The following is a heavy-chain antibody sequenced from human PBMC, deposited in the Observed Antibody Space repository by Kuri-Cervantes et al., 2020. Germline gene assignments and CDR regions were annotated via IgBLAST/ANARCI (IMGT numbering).Heavy chain of an antibody. V-gene: IGHV4-34*01. CDR1: GGSFSGYY. J-gene: IGHJ4*02. CDR2: INHSGST. D-gene: IGHD3-3*01. Sequence: SQTLSLTCAVYGGSFSGYYWSWIRQPPGKGLEWIGEINHSGSTNYNPSLKSRVTISVDTSKNQFSLKLSSVTAADTAVYYCARANYDIWSGYSDGFDYWGQGTLVTVSS. CDR3: ARANYDIWSGYSDGFDY.